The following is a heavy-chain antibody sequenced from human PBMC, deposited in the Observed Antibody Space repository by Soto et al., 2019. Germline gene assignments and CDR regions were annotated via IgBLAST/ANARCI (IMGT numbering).Heavy chain of an antibody. CDR2: IVPMVDTS. D-gene: IGHD5-12*01. CDR1: GGTFSSYA. CDR3: VRVVAIPGYPDN. J-gene: IGHJ4*02. V-gene: IGHV1-69*12. Sequence: QVQLVQSGAEVRQPASSVKVSCKTSGGTFSSYAISWVRQAPGQGLEWMGGIVPMVDTSTYAQKFQGRGIITAGESASTVYMELRNRRCDETAVYYCVRVVAIPGYPDNWGQGTLVTVSS.